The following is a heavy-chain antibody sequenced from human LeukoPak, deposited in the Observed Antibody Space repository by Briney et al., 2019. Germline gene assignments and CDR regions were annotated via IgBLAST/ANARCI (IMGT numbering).Heavy chain of an antibody. CDR1: GYTFTVYY. CDR3: ARDTGKRWLQYYFDY. V-gene: IGHV1-2*02. Sequence: ASVSVSCKASGYTFTVYYMHWVRQAPGQGLEWMGWINPNSGGTNYAQKFQGRVTMTRDTSISTAYMELSRLRSDDTAVYYCARDTGKRWLQYYFDYWGQGTLVTVSS. CDR2: INPNSGGT. J-gene: IGHJ4*02. D-gene: IGHD5-24*01.